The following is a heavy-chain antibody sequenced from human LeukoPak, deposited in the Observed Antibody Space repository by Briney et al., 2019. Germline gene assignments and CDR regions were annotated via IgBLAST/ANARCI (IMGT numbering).Heavy chain of an antibody. CDR3: ARHQQLGPGWLDR. CDR1: GGSISRYY. V-gene: IGHV4-59*08. CDR2: IYYSGST. Sequence: SETLSLTCTVSGGSISRYYWRWDRQPQGKGLEGIGYIYYSGSTNYNASLKSGVTISVDTSKKQFSLKLSSVTAADTAVYYCARHQQLGPGWLDRWGQGTLVTVSS. J-gene: IGHJ5*02. D-gene: IGHD6-13*01.